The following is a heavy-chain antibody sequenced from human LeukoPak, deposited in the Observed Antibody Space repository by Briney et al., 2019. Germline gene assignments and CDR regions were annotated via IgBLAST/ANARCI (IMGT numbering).Heavy chain of an antibody. J-gene: IGHJ4*02. D-gene: IGHD6-13*01. Sequence: ASVKVSCKASGYTFTSYGISWVRQAPGQGLEWMGWISAYNGNTNYAQKLQGRVTMTTDTSTSTAYMELRSLGSDDTAVYYCARDYHPYSSSWYYYFDYWGQGTLVTVSS. CDR2: ISAYNGNT. CDR3: ARDYHPYSSSWYYYFDY. CDR1: GYTFTSYG. V-gene: IGHV1-18*01.